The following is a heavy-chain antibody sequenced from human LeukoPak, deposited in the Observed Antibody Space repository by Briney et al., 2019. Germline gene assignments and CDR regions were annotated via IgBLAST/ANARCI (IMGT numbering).Heavy chain of an antibody. D-gene: IGHD3-9*01. J-gene: IGHJ5*02. CDR2: IIPIFGTA. CDR3: ARATDILTGPGAWFDP. Sequence: SVKVSCQASGGTFSSYAISWVRQAPGPGLEWMGGIIPIFGTANYAQKFQGRVTITADESTSTAYMELSSLRSEDTAVYYCARATDILTGPGAWFDPWGQGTLVTVSS. V-gene: IGHV1-69*13. CDR1: GGTFSSYA.